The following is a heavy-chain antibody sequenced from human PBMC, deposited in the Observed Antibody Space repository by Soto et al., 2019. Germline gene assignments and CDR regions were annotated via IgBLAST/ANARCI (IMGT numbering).Heavy chain of an antibody. CDR2: SSPRGDTI. CDR1: GFSLANYP. V-gene: IGHV3-48*02. D-gene: IGHD6-19*01. CDR3: AKGPHTNVGWPYYFES. J-gene: IGHJ4*02. Sequence: WRSLRVSCVASGFSLANYPMNWVRQTPGKGLEWISYSSPRGDTIYYADSVEGRFTISRDNARNSLSLHMSSLRDEDSALYYCAKGPHTNVGWPYYFESWGQGVPVTVSS.